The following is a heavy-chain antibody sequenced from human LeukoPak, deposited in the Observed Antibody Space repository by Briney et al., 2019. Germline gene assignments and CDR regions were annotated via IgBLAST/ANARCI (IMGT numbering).Heavy chain of an antibody. CDR3: VKPFNSGRYCSYFDY. D-gene: IGHD1-26*01. J-gene: IGHJ4*02. CDR2: ISYDGSNK. CDR1: GFTFSSYG. Sequence: GGSLRLSCAASGFTFSSYGMHWVRQAPGKGLEWVAVISYDGSNKYYADSVKGRFTISRDNSKNTLYLQMSSLRAEDTAVYYCVKPFNSGRYCSYFDYWGQGTLVTVSS. V-gene: IGHV3-30*18.